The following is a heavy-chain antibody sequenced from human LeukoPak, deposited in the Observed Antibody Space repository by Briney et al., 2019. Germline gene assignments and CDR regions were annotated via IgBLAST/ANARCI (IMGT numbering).Heavy chain of an antibody. CDR1: GFTFSRYT. V-gene: IGHV3-21*01. Sequence: PGGSLRLSCAASGFTFSRYTMKWVRQAPGKGLGWVSSISSSSSYIYYADSVKGRFTISRDNAKNSLYLQMNSLIAEDTAVYYCAREGSSTSCLDYWGQGTLVTVSS. D-gene: IGHD2-2*01. CDR3: AREGSSTSCLDY. CDR2: ISSSSSYI. J-gene: IGHJ4*02.